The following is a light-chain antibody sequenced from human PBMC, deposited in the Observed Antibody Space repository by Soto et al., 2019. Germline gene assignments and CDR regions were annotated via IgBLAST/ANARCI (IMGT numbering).Light chain of an antibody. V-gene: IGKV1-33*01. CDR3: QQYDNLPPLT. CDR1: QDISNY. CDR2: DAS. J-gene: IGKJ4*01. Sequence: DIQMTQSPSSLSASVGDRVTITCQASQDISNYLNWYQQKPGKAPKLLIYDASNLETGVPSRFSGGGSGTYFTCTISSLQPEEIATYYCQQYDNLPPLTFGGGTKVEIK.